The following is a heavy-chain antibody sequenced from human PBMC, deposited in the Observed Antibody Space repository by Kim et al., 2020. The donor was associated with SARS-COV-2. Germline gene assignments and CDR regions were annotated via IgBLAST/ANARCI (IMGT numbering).Heavy chain of an antibody. D-gene: IGHD3-9*01. CDR2: IIPIFGTA. Sequence: SVKVSCKASGGTFSSYAISWVRQAPGQGLEWMGGIIPIFGTANYAQKSQGRVTITADESTSTAYMELSSLRSEDTAVYYCARSNYDILTGYQMYYFDYWGQGTLVTVSS. V-gene: IGHV1-69*13. CDR1: GGTFSSYA. CDR3: ARSNYDILTGYQMYYFDY. J-gene: IGHJ4*02.